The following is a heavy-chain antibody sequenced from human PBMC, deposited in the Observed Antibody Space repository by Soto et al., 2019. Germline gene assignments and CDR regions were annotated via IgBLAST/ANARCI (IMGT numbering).Heavy chain of an antibody. CDR3: AREDTAIRSLDY. Sequence: SETLSLTCTVSGGSISSGGYYWSWIRQHPGKGLEWIGYIYYSGSTYYNPSFKSRVTISVDTSKNQFSLKLSSVTAADTAVYYCAREDTAIRSLDYWGQGTLVT. J-gene: IGHJ4*02. CDR2: IYYSGST. D-gene: IGHD5-18*01. CDR1: GGSISSGGYY. V-gene: IGHV4-31*03.